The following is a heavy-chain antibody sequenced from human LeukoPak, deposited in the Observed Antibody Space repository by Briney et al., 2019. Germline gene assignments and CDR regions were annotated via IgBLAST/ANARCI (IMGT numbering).Heavy chain of an antibody. CDR2: INHSVGT. CDR3: AKGTNLRVGATGPVGY. Sequence: SETLSLTCAVYGGSFSGYYWSWIRQPPGKGLEWIGEINHSVGTNYNPSLKSRVTMSLDTSKNQFSLKLSSVTAADTAVYYCAKGTNLRVGATGPVGYWGQGTLVTVSS. J-gene: IGHJ4*02. V-gene: IGHV4-34*01. D-gene: IGHD1-26*01. CDR1: GGSFSGYY.